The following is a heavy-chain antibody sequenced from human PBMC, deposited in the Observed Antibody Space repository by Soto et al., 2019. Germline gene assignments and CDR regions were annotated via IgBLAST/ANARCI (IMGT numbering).Heavy chain of an antibody. CDR1: GFTFSSYA. CDR2: ISYDGSNK. Sequence: QVQLVESGGGVVQPGRSLRLSCAASGFTFSSYAMHWVRQAPGKGLEWVAVISYDGSNKYYADAVKGRFTISRDNSNNSLYLQISSLRAEDTAVYYCASGTVTDDYWGQGTLVTVSS. J-gene: IGHJ4*02. CDR3: ASGTVTDDY. D-gene: IGHD4-4*01. V-gene: IGHV3-30-3*01.